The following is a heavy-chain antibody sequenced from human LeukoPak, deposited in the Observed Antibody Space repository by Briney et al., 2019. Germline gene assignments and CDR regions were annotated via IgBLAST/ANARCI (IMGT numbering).Heavy chain of an antibody. CDR1: GGSISSSSYY. CDR2: IYYSGST. J-gene: IGHJ4*02. V-gene: IGHV4-39*01. Sequence: SETLSLTCTVSGGSISSSSYYWGWIRQPPGKGLEWIGSIYYSGSTYYNPSLKSRVTISVDTSKNQFSLKLSSVTAADTAVYYCARQAYSNHHFDYWGQGTLVTVSS. CDR3: ARQAYSNHHFDY. D-gene: IGHD4-11*01.